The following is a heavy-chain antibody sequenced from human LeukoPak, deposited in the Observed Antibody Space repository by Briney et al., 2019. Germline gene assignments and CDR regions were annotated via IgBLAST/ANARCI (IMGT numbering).Heavy chain of an antibody. CDR3: ARAKIFCSGGSCYSDTYYFDY. CDR1: GGSISSYY. J-gene: IGHJ4*02. V-gene: IGHV4-59*08. D-gene: IGHD2-15*01. CDR2: IYYSGST. Sequence: SETLSLTCTVSGGSISSYYWSWIRQPPGKGLEWIGYIYYSGSTNYNPSLKSRVTISVDTSKNQFSLKLSSVTAADTAVYYCARAKIFCSGGSCYSDTYYFDYWGQGTLVTVSS.